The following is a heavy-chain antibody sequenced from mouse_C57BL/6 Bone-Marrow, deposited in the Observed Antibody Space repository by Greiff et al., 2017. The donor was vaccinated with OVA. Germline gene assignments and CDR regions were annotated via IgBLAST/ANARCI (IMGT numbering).Heavy chain of an antibody. Sequence: VQLKESVAELVRPGASVKLSCTASGFNIKNTYMHWVKQRPEQGLEWIGRIDPANGNTKYAPKFQGKATITADTSSNTTYLQLSSLTSEDTAIYYCARRRWLLRNYAMDYWGQGTSVTVSS. V-gene: IGHV14-3*01. D-gene: IGHD2-3*01. CDR2: IDPANGNT. CDR3: ARRRWLLRNYAMDY. J-gene: IGHJ4*01. CDR1: GFNIKNTY.